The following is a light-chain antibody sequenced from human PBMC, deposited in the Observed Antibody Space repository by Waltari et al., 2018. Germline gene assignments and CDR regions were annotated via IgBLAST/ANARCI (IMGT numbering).Light chain of an antibody. J-gene: IGKJ1*01. CDR3: QQYETSPWT. Sequence: DIVLPQSPGTLSLSPGERATLSCRASQTVSRSYLTWYQQKPGQAPRLLMYGVSSRAAGIPDRFSGSGSGTDFTLTINRLQPEDFAVYYCQQYETSPWTFGQGTKVEIK. V-gene: IGKV3-20*01. CDR2: GVS. CDR1: QTVSRSY.